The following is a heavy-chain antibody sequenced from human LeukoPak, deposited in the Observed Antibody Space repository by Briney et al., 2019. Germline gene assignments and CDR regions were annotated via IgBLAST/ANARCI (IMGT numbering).Heavy chain of an antibody. V-gene: IGHV3-23*01. D-gene: IGHD3-22*01. J-gene: IGHJ4*02. Sequence: PGGSLRLSCAASGFNFSGYAMSWVRQAPGKGLEWVSAISGSGGSTYYADSVKGRFTISRDNSKNTLYLQMNSLRAEDTAVYYCAKTTGGITMIVVVSNFDYWGQGTLVTVSS. CDR3: AKTTGGITMIVVVSNFDY. CDR1: GFNFSGYA. CDR2: ISGSGGST.